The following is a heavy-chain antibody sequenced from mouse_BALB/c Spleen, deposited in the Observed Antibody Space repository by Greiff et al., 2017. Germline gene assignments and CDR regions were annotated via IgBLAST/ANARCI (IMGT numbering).Heavy chain of an antibody. V-gene: IGHV1-39*01. CDR1: GYSFTDYI. CDR3: ARSDYGNFAY. Sequence: EVQLQQTGPELVKPGASVKISCKASGYSFTDYIMLWVKQSHGKSLEWIGNINPYYGSTSYNLKFKGKATLTVDKSSSTAYMQLNSLTSEDSAVFYCARSDYGNFAYWGQGTLVTVSA. CDR2: INPYYGST. J-gene: IGHJ3*01. D-gene: IGHD2-1*01.